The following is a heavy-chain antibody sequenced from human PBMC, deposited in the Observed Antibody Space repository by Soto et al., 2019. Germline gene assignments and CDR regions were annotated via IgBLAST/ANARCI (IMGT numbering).Heavy chain of an antibody. CDR2: ISGSGGST. CDR1: GFTFSSYA. J-gene: IGHJ6*02. V-gene: IGHV3-23*01. CDR3: AKAKPLGGGYSSSWYLHGMDV. D-gene: IGHD6-13*01. Sequence: EVQLLESGGGLVQPGGSLRLSCAASGFTFSSYAMSWVRQAPGKGLEWVSAISGSGGSTYYADSVKGRFTISRDNSKNTLYLQRTSLKAEDTAVYYGAKAKPLGGGYSSSWYLHGMDVWGQGTTVTVSS.